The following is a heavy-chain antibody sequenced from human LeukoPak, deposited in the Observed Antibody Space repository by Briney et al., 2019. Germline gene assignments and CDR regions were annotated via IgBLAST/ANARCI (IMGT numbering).Heavy chain of an antibody. CDR1: GGSFSGYY. J-gene: IGHJ4*02. V-gene: IGHV4-34*01. CDR2: INHSGST. CDR3: ARGRVPDY. Sequence: SETLSLTCAVYGGSFSGYYWSWIRQPPGKGLEWIGEINHSGSTNYNPSLKSRVTISVDTSKNQFSLKLSSVAAADTAVYYCARGRVPDYWGQGTLVTVSS.